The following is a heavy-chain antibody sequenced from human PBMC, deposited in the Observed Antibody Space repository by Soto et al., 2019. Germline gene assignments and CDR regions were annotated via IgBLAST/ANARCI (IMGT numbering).Heavy chain of an antibody. V-gene: IGHV2-5*01. D-gene: IGHD1-1*01. CDR2: IYWNDHK. CDR3: AHSNNFYYYYTMDV. Sequence: QITLKESGPTLVKPTQTLTLTCSFSGFSLSTSGVAVGWIRQPPGKALEWLALIYWNDHKKYSPSLRSRLTIAKDTSKRQVVLTMADMDPVDTATYYCAHSNNFYYYYTMDVWGQVTTVTVSS. CDR1: GFSLSTSGVA. J-gene: IGHJ6*02.